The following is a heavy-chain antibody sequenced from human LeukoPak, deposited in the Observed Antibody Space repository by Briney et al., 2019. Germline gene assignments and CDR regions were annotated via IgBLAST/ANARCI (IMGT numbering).Heavy chain of an antibody. CDR3: ARGPYSSSWYGY. CDR2: INPNSGGT. CDR1: GYTFTGYY. J-gene: IGHJ4*02. D-gene: IGHD6-13*01. Sequence: ASVKVSCKASGYTFTGYYMHRVRQAPGQGLEWMGWINPNSGGTNYAQKFQGRVTMTRDTSISTAYMELSRLRSDDTAVYYCARGPYSSSWYGYWGQGTLVTVSS. V-gene: IGHV1-2*02.